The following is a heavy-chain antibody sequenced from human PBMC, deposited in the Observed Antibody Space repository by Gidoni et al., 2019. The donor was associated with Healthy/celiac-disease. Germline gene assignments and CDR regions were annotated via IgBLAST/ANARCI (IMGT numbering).Heavy chain of an antibody. J-gene: IGHJ6*02. CDR2: IIPILGIA. Sequence: HVPLVQSGADVKKPGSSVKVSCKASGGTFSSSAVRWVRQAPGQGLEWMGRIIPILGIANYAQKVQGRVTITADKSTSTADMELSSLRSEDTAVYYCAISPAVAGTWYGPAVGGDVWGQGTTVTVSS. V-gene: IGHV1-69*04. CDR3: AISPAVAGTWYGPAVGGDV. D-gene: IGHD6-19*01. CDR1: GGTFSSSA.